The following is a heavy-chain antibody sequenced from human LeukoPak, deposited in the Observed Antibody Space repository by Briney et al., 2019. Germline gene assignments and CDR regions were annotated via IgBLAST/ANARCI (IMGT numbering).Heavy chain of an antibody. V-gene: IGHV1-69*05. CDR1: GGILSTSA. J-gene: IGHJ4*02. CDR3: ARARGYSYSSPFDY. D-gene: IGHD5-18*01. Sequence: GASVKVSCKASGGILSTSAISWVRQAPGQGLEWMGGIIPMFGTPNYAQKFQGRVTVTTDASTNTAYMELSSLRSEDTAVYYCARARGYSYSSPFDYWGQGTLVTVSS. CDR2: IIPMFGTP.